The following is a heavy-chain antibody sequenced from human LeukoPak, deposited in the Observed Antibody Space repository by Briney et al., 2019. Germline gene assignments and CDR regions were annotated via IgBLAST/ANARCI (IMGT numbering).Heavy chain of an antibody. Sequence: GGSLRLACAAAGFTFDEYGMGWVRQAPGGGREWVSGINWHGGSTGYADSVKGRFTISRDNAKKSLYLQMNSLRAEDTALYYCGRGAGNIDYWGQGTLVTVSS. V-gene: IGHV3-20*04. CDR2: INWHGGST. CDR3: GRGAGNIDY. D-gene: IGHD6-13*01. J-gene: IGHJ4*02. CDR1: GFTFDEYG.